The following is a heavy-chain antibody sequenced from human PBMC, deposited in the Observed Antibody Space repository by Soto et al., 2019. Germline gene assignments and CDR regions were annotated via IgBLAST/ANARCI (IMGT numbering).Heavy chain of an antibody. CDR2: INPDGSYT. CDR1: GFIFSSWW. CDR3: TEDLTGAQDY. V-gene: IGHV3-74*03. D-gene: IGHD1-20*01. Sequence: EEQLVESGGGLVQPGGSLRLSCAGSGFIFSSWWMHWVRQVPGEGLVWVSRINPDGSYTSNADSVKGRFTVSRDNAKNSLYLHMNSLRAEDTAVYYCTEDLTGAQDYWGQGTLVTVSS. J-gene: IGHJ4*02.